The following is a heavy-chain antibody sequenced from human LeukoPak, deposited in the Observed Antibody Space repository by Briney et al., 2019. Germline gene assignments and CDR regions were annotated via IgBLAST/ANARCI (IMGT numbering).Heavy chain of an antibody. V-gene: IGHV1-2*02. D-gene: IGHD1-26*01. J-gene: IGHJ4*02. Sequence: GASVKVSCKASGYTFTGYYMHWVRQAPGQGLEWMGWINPNSGGTNYAQKFQGRVTMTRDTSISTAYMELSRLRSDDTAVYYCARDQGVGATTIGFDYWGQGTLVTVSS. CDR3: ARDQGVGATTIGFDY. CDR2: INPNSGGT. CDR1: GYTFTGYY.